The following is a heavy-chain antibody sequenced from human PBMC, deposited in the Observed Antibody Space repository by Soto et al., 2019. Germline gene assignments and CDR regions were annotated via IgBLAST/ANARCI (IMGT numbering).Heavy chain of an antibody. CDR2: IWYDGSKK. V-gene: IGHV3-33*06. J-gene: IGHJ4*02. Sequence: GGSLRLSCAASGFTFSTYGIHWVRQAPGKGLEWLAVIWYDGSKKYYADYVQGRFTISRDNSKNTLYLQMNSLRAEDTAVYYCAKRAAGTSFDYWGQGTLVTVSS. D-gene: IGHD6-13*01. CDR1: GFTFSTYG. CDR3: AKRAAGTSFDY.